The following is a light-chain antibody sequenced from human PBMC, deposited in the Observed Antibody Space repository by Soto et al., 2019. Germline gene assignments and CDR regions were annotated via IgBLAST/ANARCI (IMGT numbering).Light chain of an antibody. CDR1: SSDVGGYNY. V-gene: IGLV2-14*03. CDR2: DVS. J-gene: IGLJ2*01. CDR3: SSYTTSSAPHVV. Sequence: QSVLTQPASVSGSPGQSLTISCTGTSSDVGGYNYVSWYQQHPGKAPKLMIYDVSNRPSGISNRFSGSKSGNTASLTISGLQAEDAADYYCSSYTTSSAPHVVFGGGTKLTVL.